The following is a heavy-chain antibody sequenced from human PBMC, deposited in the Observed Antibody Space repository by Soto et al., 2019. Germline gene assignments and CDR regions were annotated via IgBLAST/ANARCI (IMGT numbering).Heavy chain of an antibody. CDR3: AKGSSSTLFLNYYVYRVAV. CDR2: IGGSGAYT. V-gene: IGHV3-23*01. D-gene: IGHD2-2*01. Sequence: LLESGGGLVQPGGSLRLSCVASGLSFPNYAMNWVRQAPGKGLEWVSGIGGSGAYTYYADSVKGRFTISRDNSKNTVYLQMNSLRGEDTAVYYCAKGSSSTLFLNYYVYRVAVWGNGTRVSVSS. J-gene: IGHJ6*04. CDR1: GLSFPNYA.